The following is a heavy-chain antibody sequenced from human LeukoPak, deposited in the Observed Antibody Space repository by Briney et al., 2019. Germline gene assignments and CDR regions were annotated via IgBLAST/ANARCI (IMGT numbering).Heavy chain of an antibody. D-gene: IGHD2-21*02. CDR3: ARGPLAYCSGDCYPLGY. V-gene: IGHV3-53*01. J-gene: IGHJ4*02. Sequence: GGSLRLSCAASGFTVSSNYMSWVRQAPGKGLEWVSVIYSGGSTDYADSVKGRFTISRDNSKNTLYLRMNSLRVEDTAVYYCARGPLAYCSGDCYPLGYWGQGTLVTVSS. CDR1: GFTVSSNY. CDR2: IYSGGST.